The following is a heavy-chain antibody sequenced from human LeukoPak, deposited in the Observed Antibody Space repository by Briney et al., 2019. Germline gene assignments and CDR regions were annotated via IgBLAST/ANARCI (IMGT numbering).Heavy chain of an antibody. CDR1: GFTFSSYG. D-gene: IGHD3-22*01. CDR2: IRYDGSNK. J-gene: IGHJ4*02. Sequence: PGGSLRLSCAASGFTFSSYGMHWVRQAPGKGLEWVAFIRYDGSNKYYADSVKGRFTISRDNSKNTLYLQMNSLRAEDTAVYYCAKSEGYYYDSSGQTFDYWGQGTLVTVS. V-gene: IGHV3-30*02. CDR3: AKSEGYYYDSSGQTFDY.